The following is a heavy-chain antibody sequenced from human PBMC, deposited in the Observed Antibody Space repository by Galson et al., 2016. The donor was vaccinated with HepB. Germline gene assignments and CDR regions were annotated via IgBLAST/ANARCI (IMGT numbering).Heavy chain of an antibody. CDR3: ARAGFDVWSGHHFDL. CDR1: GGSVNSNTYS. D-gene: IGHD3-3*01. V-gene: IGHV4-61*01. CDR2: INYSGST. Sequence: SETLSLTCAVSGGSVNSNTYSWIRQSPGKGLEWIGYINYSGSTNYNPSLQSRVTISVDTFKNQFSLKLSSVTAADTAVSDFARAGFDVWSGHHFDLWGQGTQVTVSS. J-gene: IGHJ4*02.